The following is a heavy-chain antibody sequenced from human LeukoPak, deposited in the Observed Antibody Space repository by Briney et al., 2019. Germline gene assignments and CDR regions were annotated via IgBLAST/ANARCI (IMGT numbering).Heavy chain of an antibody. CDR2: FHSGGST. D-gene: IGHD5-18*01. CDR1: GFTVSNNY. V-gene: IGHV3-66*02. CDR3: ARDRYSYGFELDC. J-gene: IGHJ4*02. Sequence: GGSLRLSCAASGFTVSNNYITWVRQAPGKGLEWVSVFHSGGSTYYADSVKGRFTISRDSSKNTLSLQMNSLRAEDSAVYYCARDRYSYGFELDCWGQGTLVTVSS.